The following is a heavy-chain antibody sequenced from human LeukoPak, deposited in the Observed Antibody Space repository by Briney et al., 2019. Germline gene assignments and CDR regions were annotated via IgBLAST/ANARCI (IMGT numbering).Heavy chain of an antibody. V-gene: IGHV7-4-1*02. CDR1: GYTFTGYY. D-gene: IGHD6-13*01. J-gene: IGHJ6*03. Sequence: ASVKVSCKASGYTFTGYYMHWVRQAPGQGLEWMGWINTNTGNPTYAQGFTGRFVFSLDTSVSTAYLRISSLKAEDTAVYYCAREGQQLATYYYYYMDVWGKGTTVTVSS. CDR2: INTNTGNP. CDR3: AREGQQLATYYYYYMDV.